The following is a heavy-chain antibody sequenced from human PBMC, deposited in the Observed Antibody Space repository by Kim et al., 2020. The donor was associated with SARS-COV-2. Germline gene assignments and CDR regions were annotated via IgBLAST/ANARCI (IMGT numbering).Heavy chain of an antibody. CDR3: ARVPPNYYDSSGYSDAFDI. J-gene: IGHJ3*02. D-gene: IGHD3-22*01. Sequence: SETLSLTCTVSGGSISSYYWSWIRQPPGKGLEWIGYIYYSGSTNYNPSLKSRVTISVDTSKNQFSLKLSSVTAADTAVYYCARVPPNYYDSSGYSDAFDIWGQGTMVTVSS. CDR2: IYYSGST. V-gene: IGHV4-59*01. CDR1: GGSISSYY.